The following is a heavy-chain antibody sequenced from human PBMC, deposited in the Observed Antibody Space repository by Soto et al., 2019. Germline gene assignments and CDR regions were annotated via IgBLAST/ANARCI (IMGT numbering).Heavy chain of an antibody. CDR1: GGSISRGGYY. Sequence: ASETLSLTCTLSGGSISRGGYYWSWIRQHPGKGLEWIGYIYYSWSTYYSPSLKSRVTISVDTSKNPFSLKLRSVTAAATAVSSCARDLSAPGAFDIWGQGTRVTV. CDR2: IYYSWST. D-gene: IGHD6-25*01. J-gene: IGHJ3*02. V-gene: IGHV4-31*03. CDR3: ARDLSAPGAFDI.